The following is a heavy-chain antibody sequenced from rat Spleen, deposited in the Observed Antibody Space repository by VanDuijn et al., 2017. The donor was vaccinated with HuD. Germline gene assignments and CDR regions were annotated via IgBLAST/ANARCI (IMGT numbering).Heavy chain of an antibody. V-gene: IGHV5-46*01. CDR2: ISSDGGRN. CDR1: GFTFSSFP. CDR3: ARRHYVYTDYFDY. D-gene: IGHD1-6*01. J-gene: IGHJ2*01. Sequence: EVQLVESGGGLVQPGRSLKLSCATSGFTFSSFPMAWVRQAPKKGLEWVATISSDGGRNFYRDSVKGRFTISRDNAKRSLYLQMDSLRSGDTATDYCARRHYVYTDYFDYWGQGVMVTVSS.